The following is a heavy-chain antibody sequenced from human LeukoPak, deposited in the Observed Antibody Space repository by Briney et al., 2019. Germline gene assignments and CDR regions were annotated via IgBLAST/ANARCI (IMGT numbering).Heavy chain of an antibody. D-gene: IGHD6-6*01. CDR3: ARGMEQLVYWFDP. Sequence: ASVKVSCKASGGTFSSYAISWVRQAPGQGLEWMGGIIPIFGTANYAQKFQGRVTITADESTSTAYMELSSLRSEDTAVYYCARGMEQLVYWFDPWGQGTLVTVSS. CDR2: IIPIFGTA. CDR1: GGTFSSYA. V-gene: IGHV1-69*13. J-gene: IGHJ5*02.